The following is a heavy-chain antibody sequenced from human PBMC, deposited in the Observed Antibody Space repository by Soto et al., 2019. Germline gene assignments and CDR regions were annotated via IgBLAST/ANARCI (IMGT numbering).Heavy chain of an antibody. CDR3: TSGDTALNDY. Sequence: GWALRLSCKASGFTFVDYAISWVRQAPGKGLEWISFIRNKAYRGTTKYAASVRGRFTISRDDSKSIAYLQMNSLKTEDTAVYYFTSGDTALNDYWGNGTLFTGSS. CDR1: GFTFVDYA. D-gene: IGHD3-10*01. V-gene: IGHV3-49*04. J-gene: IGHJ4*01. CDR2: IRNKAYRGTT.